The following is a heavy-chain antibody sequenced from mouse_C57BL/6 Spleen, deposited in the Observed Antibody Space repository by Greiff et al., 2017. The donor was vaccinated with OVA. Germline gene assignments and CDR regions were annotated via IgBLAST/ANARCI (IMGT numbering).Heavy chain of an antibody. CDR3: ARGYYGSFAY. CDR1: GYAFSSYW. V-gene: IGHV1-80*01. J-gene: IGHJ3*01. Sequence: VKLQESGAELVKPGASVKISCKASGYAFSSYWMNWVKQRPGKGLEWIGQIYPGDGDTNYNGKFKGKATLTADKSSSTAYMQLSSLTSEDSAVYFCARGYYGSFAYWGQGTLVTVSA. CDR2: IYPGDGDT. D-gene: IGHD1-1*01.